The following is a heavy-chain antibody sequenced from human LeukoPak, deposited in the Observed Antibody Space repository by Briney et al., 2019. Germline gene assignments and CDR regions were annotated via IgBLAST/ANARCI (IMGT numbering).Heavy chain of an antibody. D-gene: IGHD6-13*01. Sequence: QAGGSLRLSCAASGFTFSNYAMSWVRQAPGKGLEWVSGISSTGGSTYYADSVKGRFTISRDNSKNTLYLEMNSLRAEDTAVYFCAKVAGSWSNADYWGQGTLVTVSS. CDR3: AKVAGSWSNADY. CDR2: ISSTGGST. CDR1: GFTFSNYA. J-gene: IGHJ4*02. V-gene: IGHV3-23*01.